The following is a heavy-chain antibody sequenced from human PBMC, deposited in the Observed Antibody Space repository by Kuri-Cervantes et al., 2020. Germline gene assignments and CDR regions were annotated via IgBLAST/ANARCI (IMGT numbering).Heavy chain of an antibody. V-gene: IGHV4-59*01. CDR2: IYYSGST. CDR1: GGSISSYY. CDR3: ARHDYDWYFDL. J-gene: IGHJ2*01. Sequence: GSLRLSCTVSGGSISSYYWSWIRQPPGKGLEWIGYIYYSGSTNYNPSLKSRVTISVDTSKNQFSLKLSSVTAADTAVYYCARHDYDWYFDLWGRGTLVTVSS. D-gene: IGHD4-17*01.